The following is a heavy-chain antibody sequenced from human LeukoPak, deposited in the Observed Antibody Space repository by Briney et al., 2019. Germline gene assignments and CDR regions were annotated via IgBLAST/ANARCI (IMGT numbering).Heavy chain of an antibody. Sequence: ASVKVSCKASAYTFTSYGITWVRQAPGQGLEWMGRVSPYNGNTYYSQRFQDRVTITKDTSTGTAYMDLRNLRTDDTAMYYCARNGRVRRVVKDLFEYWGQGTLVAVSS. V-gene: IGHV1-18*01. CDR2: VSPYNGNT. D-gene: IGHD3-10*01. CDR1: AYTFTSYG. J-gene: IGHJ4*02. CDR3: ARNGRVRRVVKDLFEY.